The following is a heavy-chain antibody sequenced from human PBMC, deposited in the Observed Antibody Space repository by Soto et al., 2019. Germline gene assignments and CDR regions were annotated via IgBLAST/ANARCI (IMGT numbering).Heavy chain of an antibody. Sequence: ASVKVSCKASGYTFTKYYLHWVRQAPGQGLEWMGIINPSDGSTSYAQKFQGRVTMTRDTSTSTVYMELNSLRSEDTAVYYCARDSGTYSSSSRPTFYYYGLDVWGQGTTVTVSS. CDR3: ARDSGTYSSSSRPTFYYYGLDV. V-gene: IGHV1-46*01. D-gene: IGHD6-13*01. CDR1: GYTFTKYY. CDR2: INPSDGST. J-gene: IGHJ6*02.